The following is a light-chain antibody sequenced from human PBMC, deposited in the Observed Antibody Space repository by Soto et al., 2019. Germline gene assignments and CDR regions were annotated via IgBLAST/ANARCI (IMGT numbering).Light chain of an antibody. CDR2: GAS. J-gene: IGKJ4*01. CDR1: QRFDRS. Sequence: EIVMTQSPATLSVSPGERATLSCRASQRFDRSLAWYEQNPDQAPRLLIYGASTRATGIPARFSGSGSGTQFTLTISSLQSEDFAIYYCQHYNNRPLTFGGGTKVEIK. V-gene: IGKV3-15*01. CDR3: QHYNNRPLT.